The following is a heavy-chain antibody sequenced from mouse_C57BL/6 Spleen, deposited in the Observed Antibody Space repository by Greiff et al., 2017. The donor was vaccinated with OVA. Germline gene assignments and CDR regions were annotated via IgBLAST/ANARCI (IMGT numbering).Heavy chain of an antibody. Sequence: VQLVESGAELVRPGASVTLSCKASGYTFTDYEMHWVKQTPVHGLEWIGAIDPETGGTAYNQKFKGKAILTADKSSSTAYMELRSLTSEDSAVYYCTRSYYGLFDYWGQGTTLTVSS. J-gene: IGHJ2*01. CDR3: TRSYYGLFDY. CDR1: GYTFTDYE. V-gene: IGHV1-15*01. CDR2: IDPETGGT. D-gene: IGHD2-1*01.